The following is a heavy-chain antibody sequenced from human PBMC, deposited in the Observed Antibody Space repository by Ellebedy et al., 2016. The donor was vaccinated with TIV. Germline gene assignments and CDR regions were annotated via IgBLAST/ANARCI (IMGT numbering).Heavy chain of an antibody. Sequence: GESLKISCAASGFTFSSYAMSWVRQAPGKGLEWVSAISGSGGSTYYADSVKGRFTISRDNSKNSLYLQMNSLRAEDTAVYYCARGGILEWFIKPLDYWGQGTLVTVSS. V-gene: IGHV3-23*01. CDR1: GFTFSSYA. CDR2: ISGSGGST. J-gene: IGHJ4*02. CDR3: ARGGILEWFIKPLDY. D-gene: IGHD3-3*01.